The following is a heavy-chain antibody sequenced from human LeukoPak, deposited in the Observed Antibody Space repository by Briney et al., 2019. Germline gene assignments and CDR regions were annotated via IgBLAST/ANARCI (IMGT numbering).Heavy chain of an antibody. CDR2: ISYEVSNK. D-gene: IGHD3-16*01. V-gene: IGHV3-30*08. CDR1: AFTFSSYA. Sequence: GRSLRLSCAASAFTFSSYAMHWVRQAPGKGLEWLGVISYEVSNKYYADYVKGRFTISRDNSKNTLYLQMNSLRAEDTAVYYCARAGIAPRGGVGSYYYYYMDVWGKGTTVTVSS. CDR3: ARAGIAPRGGVGSYYYYYMDV. J-gene: IGHJ6*03.